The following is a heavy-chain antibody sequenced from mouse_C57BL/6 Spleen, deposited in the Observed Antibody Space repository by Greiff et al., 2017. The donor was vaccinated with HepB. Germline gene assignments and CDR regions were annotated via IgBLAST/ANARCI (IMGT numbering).Heavy chain of an antibody. CDR2: ISYDGSN. J-gene: IGHJ4*01. Sequence: EVKLMESGPGLVKPSQSLSLTCSVTGYSITSGYYWNWIRQFPGNKLEWMGYISYDGSNNYNPSLKNRISITRDTSKNQFFLKLNSVTTEDTATYYCARDRIRGSSYDYAMDYWGQGTSVTVSS. CDR1: GYSITSGYY. D-gene: IGHD1-1*01. CDR3: ARDRIRGSSYDYAMDY. V-gene: IGHV3-6*01.